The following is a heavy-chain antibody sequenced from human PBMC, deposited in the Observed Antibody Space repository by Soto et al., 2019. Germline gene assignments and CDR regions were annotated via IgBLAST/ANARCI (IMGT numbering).Heavy chain of an antibody. CDR2: INHLGSI. Sequence: SETLSLTCVVSGGSLSDYCWSWILQPPGMALEWIGEINHLGSINYNPSLKSRVTMSVDTSKNQFSLTLNSVTAADTATYYCARGGISHWAYFYYMDVWDRGTTVTVSS. D-gene: IGHD2-21*01. V-gene: IGHV4-34*01. CDR3: ARGGISHWAYFYYMDV. J-gene: IGHJ6*03. CDR1: GGSLSDYC.